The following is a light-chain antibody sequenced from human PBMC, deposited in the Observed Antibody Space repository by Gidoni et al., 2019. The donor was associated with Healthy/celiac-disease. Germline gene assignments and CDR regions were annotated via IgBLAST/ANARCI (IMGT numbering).Light chain of an antibody. CDR3: QKYNSAPLT. V-gene: IGKV1-27*01. CDR2: AAS. J-gene: IGKJ3*01. Sequence: DIQMTQSPSSLSASVGDRVTITCRASQGISNYLAWYQQKPGKVPKLLIYAASTLQSGVPSRFSGSGSGTDFTITSRRLQHEDVATYYCQKYNSAPLTFGPGTKVDIK. CDR1: QGISNY.